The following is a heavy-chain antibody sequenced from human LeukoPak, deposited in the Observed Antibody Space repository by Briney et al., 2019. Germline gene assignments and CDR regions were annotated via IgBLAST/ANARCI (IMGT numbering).Heavy chain of an antibody. D-gene: IGHD4-17*01. V-gene: IGHV1-18*01. CDR2: ISAYNGNT. CDR1: GYTFTSYG. CDR3: ARGGDYAYYYYYYMDD. Sequence: ASVKVSCKASGYTFTSYGISWVRQAPGQGLEWVGWISAYNGNTNYAQKLQGRVTMTTDTSTSTAYMELRSLRSDDTAVYYCARGGDYAYYYYYYMDDWGKGTTVTVSS. J-gene: IGHJ6*03.